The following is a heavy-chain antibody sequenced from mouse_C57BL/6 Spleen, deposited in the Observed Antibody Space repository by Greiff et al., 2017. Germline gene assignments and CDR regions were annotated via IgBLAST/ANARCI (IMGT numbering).Heavy chain of an antibody. J-gene: IGHJ4*01. CDR2: IYPSDGST. Sequence: VQLQQSGPELVKPGASVKLSCKASGYTFTSYDINWVKQRPGQGLEWIGWIYPSDGSTKYNEKFKGKATLTVDPTSSTAYMALHSLTYEDSAVYFCAREEMVDYEYDADAMDYWGQGTSVTVSS. V-gene: IGHV1-85*01. CDR3: AREEMVDYEYDADAMDY. D-gene: IGHD2-4*01. CDR1: GYTFTSYD.